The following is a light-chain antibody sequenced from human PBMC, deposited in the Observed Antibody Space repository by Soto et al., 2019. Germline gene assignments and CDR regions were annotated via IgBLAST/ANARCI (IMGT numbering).Light chain of an antibody. V-gene: IGLV1-36*01. Sequence: QSVLTQPPSGSGSPRQSVTLSCSGSSSNIRNNAVNWYQQFQGKAPKLLIYYDDRLPTWDSARFPGSKSGTSAALAISGLQSEDEDEDDYATWDYDLNGQVFGGGTKLTVL. CDR1: SSNIRNNA. J-gene: IGLJ2*01. CDR2: YDD. CDR3: ATWDYDLNGQV.